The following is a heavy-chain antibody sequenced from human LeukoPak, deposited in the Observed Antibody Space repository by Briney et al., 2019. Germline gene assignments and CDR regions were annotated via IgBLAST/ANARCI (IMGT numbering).Heavy chain of an antibody. CDR3: ARGTGTYFDY. J-gene: IGHJ4*02. Sequence: GGSLRLSCAASGFTFSSYSINWVRQAPGKGLEWVSYISGSSTTIYYADSVKGRFTISRESARNSLYLQMNSLRAGDTAVYYCARGTGTYFDYWGQGTLVTVSS. CDR1: GFTFSSYS. CDR2: ISGSSTTI. D-gene: IGHD3/OR15-3a*01. V-gene: IGHV3-48*01.